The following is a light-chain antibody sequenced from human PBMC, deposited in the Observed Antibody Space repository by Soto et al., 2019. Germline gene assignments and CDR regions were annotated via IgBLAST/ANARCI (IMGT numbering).Light chain of an antibody. CDR3: QQRRSWPPTIT. V-gene: IGKV3-11*01. CDR1: QSVSSN. CDR2: DAS. J-gene: IGKJ5*01. Sequence: EIVMTQSPATLSVSPGERATLSCRASQSVSSNLAWYQQKPGQAPRLLIYDASYRATDIPPRFSGSGSGTDFTLTISSLEPEDVAVYYCQQRRSWPPTITFGQGTRLEIK.